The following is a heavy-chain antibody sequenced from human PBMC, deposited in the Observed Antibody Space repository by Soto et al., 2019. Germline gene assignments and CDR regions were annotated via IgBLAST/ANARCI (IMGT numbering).Heavy chain of an antibody. CDR3: ARWPDGYYYYGMDV. CDR1: GYTFTSYD. J-gene: IGHJ6*02. CDR2: MNPNSGNT. Sequence: QVQLVQSGAEVKKPGASVQVSCKASGYTFTSYDINWVRQATGQGLEWMGWMNPNSGNTGYAQKFQGRVTMTRNTSISTAYMELSSLRSEGTAVYYGARWPDGYYYYGMDVWGQGTTVTVSS. V-gene: IGHV1-8*01.